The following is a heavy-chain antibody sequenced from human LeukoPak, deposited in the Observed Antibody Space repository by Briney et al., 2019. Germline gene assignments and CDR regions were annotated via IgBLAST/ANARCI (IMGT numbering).Heavy chain of an antibody. CDR1: GGSISSSSYY. Sequence: SETLSLTCTVSGGSISSSSYYWGWIRQPPGKGLEWIGSIYYSGSTYYNPSLKSRVTISVDTSKNQFSLKLSSVTAADTAVYYCARGPTVKYFDYWGQGTLVTVSS. CDR2: IYYSGST. V-gene: IGHV4-39*01. J-gene: IGHJ4*02. CDR3: ARGPTVKYFDY. D-gene: IGHD4-11*01.